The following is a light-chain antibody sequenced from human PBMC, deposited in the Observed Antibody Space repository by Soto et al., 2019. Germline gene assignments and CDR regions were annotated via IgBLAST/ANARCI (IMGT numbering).Light chain of an antibody. CDR3: QQHFTTRT. V-gene: IGKV1-39*01. Sequence: DIQMTQSPSSLSASVGDRVTITCRTSQNIYTSLNWYQQKPGKAPNLLIYAASTLQSGVPSRFSGSGSWTDFTLTISSLQPEDFATYYCQQHFTTRTFGQGTKVEIK. J-gene: IGKJ1*01. CDR2: AAS. CDR1: QNIYTS.